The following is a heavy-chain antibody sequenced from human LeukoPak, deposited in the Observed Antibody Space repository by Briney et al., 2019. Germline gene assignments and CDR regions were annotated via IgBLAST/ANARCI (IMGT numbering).Heavy chain of an antibody. CDR2: IIPMLGTV. CDR3: ARDQKVGATPYFGMDV. J-gene: IGHJ6*02. Sequence: SVKVTCKVFGGTFSSYAINWVRQAPGQGLEWMGRIIPMLGTVNYAQKFQGRVTIIADKFTSTAYMEPSSLRSEDTAVYFCARDQKVGATPYFGMDVWGQGTTVTVSS. CDR1: GGTFSSYA. V-gene: IGHV1-69*04. D-gene: IGHD1-26*01.